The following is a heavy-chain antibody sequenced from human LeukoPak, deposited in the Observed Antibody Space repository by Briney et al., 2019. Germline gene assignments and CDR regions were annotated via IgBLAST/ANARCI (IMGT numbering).Heavy chain of an antibody. CDR2: IRYEGSDK. Sequence: GGSLRLSCAASGFTFNTYGMHWVRQAPGKGLEWVAFIRYEGSDKYYADSVKGRFTISRDNSKNTLYLQMNSLSADDTALYYCAKDGPRYNYSAFYFDYWGQGTLVTVSS. CDR1: GFTFNTYG. D-gene: IGHD5-18*01. V-gene: IGHV3-30*02. J-gene: IGHJ4*02. CDR3: AKDGPRYNYSAFYFDY.